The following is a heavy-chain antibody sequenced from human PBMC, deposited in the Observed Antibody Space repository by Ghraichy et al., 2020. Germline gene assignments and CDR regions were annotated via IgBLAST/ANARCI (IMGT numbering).Heavy chain of an antibody. CDR2: IIPIFGTA. CDR1: GGTFSSYA. Sequence: SVKVSCKASGGTFSSYAISWVRQAPGQGLEWMGGIIPIFGTANYAQKFQGRVTITADESTSTAYMELSSLRSEDTAVYYFARGYKYRYYDFWSGRGRIGPIFDYWGQGTLVTVSS. D-gene: IGHD3-3*01. V-gene: IGHV1-69*13. J-gene: IGHJ4*02. CDR3: ARGYKYRYYDFWSGRGRIGPIFDY.